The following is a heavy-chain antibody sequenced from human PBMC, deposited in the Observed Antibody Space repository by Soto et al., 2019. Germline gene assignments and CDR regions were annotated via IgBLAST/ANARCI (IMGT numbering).Heavy chain of an antibody. CDR3: AKGMAYYFDY. D-gene: IGHD5-12*01. CDR2: ISGSGGST. CDR1: GFTFGSYG. J-gene: IGHJ4*02. Sequence: LRLSCAASGFTFGSYGMHWVRQAPGKGLEWVSAISGSGGSTYYADSVKGRFTISRDNSKNTLYLQMNSLRAEDTAVYYCAKGMAYYFDYWGQGTLVTVSS. V-gene: IGHV3-23*01.